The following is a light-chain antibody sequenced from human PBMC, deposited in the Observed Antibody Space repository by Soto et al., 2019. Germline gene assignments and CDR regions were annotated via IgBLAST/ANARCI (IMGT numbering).Light chain of an antibody. V-gene: IGKV1-9*01. J-gene: IGKJ2*01. CDR3: PQYDTYYT. CDR2: DAS. Sequence: IQFTQSPSSLSASVGDRVTITCRASQGISSYLGWYQQKPGKAPKLLIYDASTLHSGVPSRFSGGGSGTEFTLTINSLQPDDFATYYCPQYDTYYTFGQGTKVDIK. CDR1: QGISSY.